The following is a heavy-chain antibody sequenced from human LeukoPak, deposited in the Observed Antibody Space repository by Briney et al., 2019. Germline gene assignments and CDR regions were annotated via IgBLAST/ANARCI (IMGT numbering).Heavy chain of an antibody. Sequence: GGSLRLSCAASGFTFDDYTMHWVRQAPGKGLEWVSLISWDGGSTYYADSVKGRFTISRDNSKNSLYLQMNSLRTEDTALYYCAWGGSSGYMDVWGKGTTVTVSS. CDR3: AWGGSSGYMDV. V-gene: IGHV3-43*01. D-gene: IGHD6-6*01. J-gene: IGHJ6*03. CDR1: GFTFDDYT. CDR2: ISWDGGST.